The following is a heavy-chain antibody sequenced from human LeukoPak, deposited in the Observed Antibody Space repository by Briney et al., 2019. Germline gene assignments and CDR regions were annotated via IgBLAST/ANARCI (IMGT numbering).Heavy chain of an antibody. V-gene: IGHV3-53*01. CDR2: IYSGGST. J-gene: IGHJ4*02. CDR3: ASRDY. Sequence: PGGSLRPSCAASGFTVSSNYMSWVRQAPGKGLEWVSVIYSGGSTYYTDSMKGRFTVSRDNSKNTLYLQVNSLRAEDTAVYYCASRDYWGQGTLVTVSS. CDR1: GFTVSSNY.